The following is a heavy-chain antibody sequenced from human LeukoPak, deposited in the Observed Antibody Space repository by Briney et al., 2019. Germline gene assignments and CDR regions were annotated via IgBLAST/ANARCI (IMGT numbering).Heavy chain of an antibody. D-gene: IGHD2-2*01. J-gene: IGHJ3*02. Sequence: PGGSLRLSREASGFSFSSYWMSWVRQAPGKGLEWVANIKQDESEKYYVDSVKGRFTISRDNAKKSLYLQMNSLRVEDTGVYYCARLSDSISCFGFDIWGQGTTVTVSS. CDR1: GFSFSSYW. CDR3: ARLSDSISCFGFDI. CDR2: IKQDESEK. V-gene: IGHV3-7*01.